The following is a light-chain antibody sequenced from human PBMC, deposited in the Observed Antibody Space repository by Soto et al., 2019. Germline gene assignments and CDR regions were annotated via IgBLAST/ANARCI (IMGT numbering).Light chain of an antibody. V-gene: IGKV3-15*01. CDR2: GAS. CDR1: QSVSSN. Sequence: EMVVTQSPATLSVSPGERATLSCRASQSVSSNLAWYQQKPGQAPRLLLYGASTRATGIPARFSGSGSGTEFTLTISSLQSGDFAVYYCQQYDNWPRTFGQGTKV. J-gene: IGKJ1*01. CDR3: QQYDNWPRT.